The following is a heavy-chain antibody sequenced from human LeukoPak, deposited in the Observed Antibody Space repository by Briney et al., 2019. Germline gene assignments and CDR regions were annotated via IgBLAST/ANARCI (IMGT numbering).Heavy chain of an antibody. D-gene: IGHD3-16*01. V-gene: IGHV3-30-3*01. J-gene: IGHJ4*02. Sequence: PGRSLRLSCAASGFTFSSYAMHWVRQAPGKGLEWVAVISYDGSNKYYADSVKGRFTISRDNSKNTLYLQTNSLRAEDTAVYYCARESRGYYFDYWGQGTLVTVSS. CDR1: GFTFSSYA. CDR2: ISYDGSNK. CDR3: ARESRGYYFDY.